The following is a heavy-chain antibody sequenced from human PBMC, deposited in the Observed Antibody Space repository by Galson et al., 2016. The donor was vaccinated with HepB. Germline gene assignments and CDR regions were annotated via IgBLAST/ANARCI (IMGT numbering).Heavy chain of an antibody. V-gene: IGHV3-23*01. D-gene: IGHD1-26*01. J-gene: IGHJ4*02. CDR2: IRSDAATT. CDR3: AKAEGWEVTEYSFDY. CDR1: GFTFSNYA. Sequence: SLRLSCAGSGFTFSNYAMNWVRLATGKGLEWVSLIRSDAATTGYADFVKGRFTISRDKSKNTVYLQMNSLRAEDTAIYYCAKAEGWEVTEYSFDYWGQGTLVTVSS.